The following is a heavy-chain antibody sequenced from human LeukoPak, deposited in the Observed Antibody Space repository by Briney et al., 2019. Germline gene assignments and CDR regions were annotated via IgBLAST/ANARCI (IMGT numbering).Heavy chain of an antibody. V-gene: IGHV3-33*03. CDR1: GFTLSSYG. Sequence: RPGGSLRLSCAASGFTLSSYGMHWVRQAPGKGLEWVAVIWYDGSNKYYADSVKGRFTISRDDAKNTLYLQLNSLRAEDTAVYFCAKGGSDTAMAHDYWGQGTLVTVSS. CDR3: AKGGSDTAMAHDY. CDR2: IWYDGSNK. D-gene: IGHD5-18*01. J-gene: IGHJ4*02.